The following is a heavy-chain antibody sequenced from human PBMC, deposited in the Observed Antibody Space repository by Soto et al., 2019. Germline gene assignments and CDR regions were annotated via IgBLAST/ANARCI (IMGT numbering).Heavy chain of an antibody. D-gene: IGHD6-19*01. Sequence: QTLALTCAISGDSVSSNTAAWNWIRSSPSRGLEWLGRTYYRSNWRHDYAVSVKSRITVNPDTSKNHFSLQLNSVTPDDTAVYYCARGVAGSGFDLWGQGTLVTVSS. CDR2: TYYRSNWRH. V-gene: IGHV6-1*01. CDR3: ARGVAGSGFDL. CDR1: GDSVSSNTAA. J-gene: IGHJ4*02.